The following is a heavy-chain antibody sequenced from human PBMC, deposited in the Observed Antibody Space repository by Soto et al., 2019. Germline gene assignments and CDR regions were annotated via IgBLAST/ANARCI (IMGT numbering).Heavy chain of an antibody. CDR1: GDSISSNNW. V-gene: IGHV4-4*02. J-gene: IGHJ4*02. CDR3: ARSTVTEDY. CDR2: IFHRGST. Sequence: QVQLRESGPGLLKPSGTLSLTCAVSGDSISSNNWWSWVRQPPGKGLEWIGEIFHRGSTNYNPSRKSRVTISVDKSKNQFSLRLTSVTAADTAIYYCARSTVTEDYWGQGTLVTVSS. D-gene: IGHD4-17*01.